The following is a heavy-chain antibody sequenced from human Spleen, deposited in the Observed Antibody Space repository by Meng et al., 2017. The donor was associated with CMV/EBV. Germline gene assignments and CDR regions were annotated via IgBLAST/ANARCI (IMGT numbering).Heavy chain of an antibody. CDR3: ARAGVSFGYYYYGMDV. D-gene: IGHD2-8*01. Sequence: GESLKISCAASGLTFSTYAMSWVSQAPGKGLEWVSAISAGGDSTYYADSVKGRFTISRDNSKNTLYLQMNSLRAEDTAVYYCARAGVSFGYYYYGMDVWGQGTTVTVSS. J-gene: IGHJ6*02. V-gene: IGHV3-23*01. CDR2: ISAGGDST. CDR1: GLTFSTYA.